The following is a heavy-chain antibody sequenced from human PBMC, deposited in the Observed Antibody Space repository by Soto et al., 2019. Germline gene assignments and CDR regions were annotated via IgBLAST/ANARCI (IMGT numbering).Heavy chain of an antibody. V-gene: IGHV3-30*18. CDR2: VSHDGRNT. D-gene: IGHD6-19*01. CDR3: AKGGRQWLVTSDFNY. CDR1: GFTFSDYA. Sequence: VQLVESGGGVVQPGRSLRHSCAASGFTFSDYAMHWVRQAPGKGLEWVAVVSHDGRNTHYADSVKGRFTISRDSSKNTVSLEMTSLRAEDSAVYYCAKGGRQWLVTSDFNYWVQGALVTVSS. J-gene: IGHJ4*02.